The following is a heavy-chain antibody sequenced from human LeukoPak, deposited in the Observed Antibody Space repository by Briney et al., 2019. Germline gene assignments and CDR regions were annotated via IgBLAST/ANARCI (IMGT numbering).Heavy chain of an antibody. J-gene: IGHJ4*02. CDR3: ARQTYYYGSGSYALDY. CDR2: IYYSGST. CDR1: GGSISSGGYS. Sequence: PSQTLSLTCAVSGGSISSGGYSWSWIRQPPGKGLEWIGSIYYSGSTYYNPSLKSRVTISVDTSKNQFSLKLSSVTAADTAVYYCARQTYYYGSGSYALDYWGQGTLVTVSS. D-gene: IGHD3-10*01. V-gene: IGHV4-30-2*03.